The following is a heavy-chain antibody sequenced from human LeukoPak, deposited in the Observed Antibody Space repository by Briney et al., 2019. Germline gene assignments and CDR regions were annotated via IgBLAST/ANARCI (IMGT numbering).Heavy chain of an antibody. V-gene: IGHV3-7*03. D-gene: IGHD3-10*01. Sequence: SGGSLRLSYEGSGFTFSNYWMGWVRQAPGKGLQWVANIKTDGSEKYYVDSVKGRFTISRDNAKNSLYLQMSSLRAEDTAVYYCARVYYGSGSPRHFDYWGQGTLVTVSS. J-gene: IGHJ4*02. CDR1: GFTFSNYW. CDR3: ARVYYGSGSPRHFDY. CDR2: IKTDGSEK.